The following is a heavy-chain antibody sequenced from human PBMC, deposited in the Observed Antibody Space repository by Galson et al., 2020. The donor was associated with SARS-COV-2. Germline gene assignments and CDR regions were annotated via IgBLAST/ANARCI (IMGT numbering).Heavy chain of an antibody. CDR1: GGSISSYY. CDR2: IYYSGST. V-gene: IGHV4-59*13. CDR3: ARDFVVVVAANHYYYYGMDV. J-gene: IGHJ6*02. D-gene: IGHD2-15*01. Sequence: SQTLSLTCTVSGGSISSYYWSWIRQPPGKGLEWIGYIYYSGSTNYNPSLKSRVTISVDTSKNQFSLKLSSVTAADTAVYYCARDFVVVVAANHYYYYGMDVWGQGTTVTVSS.